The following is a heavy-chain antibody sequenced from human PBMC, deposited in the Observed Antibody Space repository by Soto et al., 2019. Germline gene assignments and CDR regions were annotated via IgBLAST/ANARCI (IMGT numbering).Heavy chain of an antibody. J-gene: IGHJ4*02. V-gene: IGHV4-59*01. D-gene: IGHD1-1*01. CDR3: ARHVDSTGAYYFDY. CDR2: IYYSGTT. Sequence: SETLSLTCTVSGGSISSYYWSWIRQPPGKGLEWIGYIYYSGTTDYNPSLKSRVTISVDRSKNQFSLKLNSVTAADTAVYYCARHVDSTGAYYFDYWGQGTLVTSPQ. CDR1: GGSISSYY.